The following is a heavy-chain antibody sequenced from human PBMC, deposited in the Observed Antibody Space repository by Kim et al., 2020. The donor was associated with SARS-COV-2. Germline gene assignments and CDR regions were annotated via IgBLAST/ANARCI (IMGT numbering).Heavy chain of an antibody. J-gene: IGHJ5*02. CDR3: ARDNRRSGQQLGPYTPLSHNWFDP. CDR1: GFTFSSYA. V-gene: IGHV3-30-3*01. D-gene: IGHD6-13*01. CDR2: ISYDGSNK. Sequence: GGSLRLSCAASGFTFSSYAMHWVRQAPGKGLEWVAVISYDGSNKYYADSVKVRFTISRDNSKNTLYLQMNSLRAEDTAVYYCARDNRRSGQQLGPYTPLSHNWFDPWGQGTLVTVSS.